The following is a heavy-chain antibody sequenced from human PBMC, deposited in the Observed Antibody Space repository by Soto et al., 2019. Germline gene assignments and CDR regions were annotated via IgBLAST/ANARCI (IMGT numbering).Heavy chain of an antibody. CDR3: ARLPTCGGDCYPFDY. V-gene: IGHV1-18*01. J-gene: IGHJ4*02. Sequence: ASVKVSCKASGYTFTSYGISWVRQAPGQGLEWMGWISAYNGNTNYAQKLQGRVTMTTDTSTSTAYMELRSLRSDDTAVYYCARLPTCGGDCYPFDYWGQGTLVTVSS. CDR1: GYTFTSYG. CDR2: ISAYNGNT. D-gene: IGHD2-21*02.